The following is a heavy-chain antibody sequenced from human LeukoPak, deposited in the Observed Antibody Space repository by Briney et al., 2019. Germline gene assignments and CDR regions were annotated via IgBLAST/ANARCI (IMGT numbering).Heavy chain of an antibody. Sequence: ASVKVSCKASGYTFTSYAMNWVRQAPGQGLEWMGWINTNTGNPTYAQGFTGRFVFSLDTSVSTAYLQISSLKAEDTAVYYCARAYSSSWENWFDPWGQGTLVTVSS. CDR1: GYTFTSYA. CDR2: INTNTGNP. CDR3: ARAYSSSWENWFDP. D-gene: IGHD6-13*01. V-gene: IGHV7-4-1*02. J-gene: IGHJ5*02.